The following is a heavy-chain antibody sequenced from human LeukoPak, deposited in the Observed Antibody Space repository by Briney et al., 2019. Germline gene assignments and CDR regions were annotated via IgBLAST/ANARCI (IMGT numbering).Heavy chain of an antibody. J-gene: IGHJ2*01. Sequence: PSQTLSLTCAVSGGSISSGGYSWSWIRQPPGKGLEWIGYIFHSGNTCYNPSLKTRVTISLDRSQNQFSLKLTSVTAADTAVYYCARGADYGDWYFDLWGRGTLVAVSS. V-gene: IGHV4-30-2*01. CDR3: ARGADYGDWYFDL. CDR1: GGSISSGGYS. CDR2: IFHSGNT. D-gene: IGHD4-17*01.